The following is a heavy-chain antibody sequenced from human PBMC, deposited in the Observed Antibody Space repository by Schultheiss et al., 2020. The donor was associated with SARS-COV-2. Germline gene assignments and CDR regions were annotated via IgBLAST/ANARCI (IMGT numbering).Heavy chain of an antibody. CDR1: GGSFSGYY. Sequence: SETLSLTCAVYGGSFSGYYWSWIRQPPGKGLEWIGEIYHSGSTNYSPSLKSRVTISVDKSKNQFSLKVRSVTAADTAVYYCATQKLELRPYFDYWGQGTLVTVS. CDR3: ATQKLELRPYFDY. V-gene: IGHV4-34*01. CDR2: IYHSGST. J-gene: IGHJ4*02. D-gene: IGHD1-7*01.